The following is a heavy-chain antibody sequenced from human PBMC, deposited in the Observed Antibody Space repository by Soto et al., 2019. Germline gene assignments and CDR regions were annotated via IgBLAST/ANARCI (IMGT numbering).Heavy chain of an antibody. CDR1: GGTFSSYA. Sequence: QVQLVQSGAEVKKPGSSVKVSCKASGGTFSSYAISWVRQAPGQGLEWMGGIIPIFGTANYAQKFQGRVTITADESTSTAYMELSSLRSEDTAVYYCARPHGYGYSDHLAYYYYGMDVWGQGTTVTVSS. V-gene: IGHV1-69*01. J-gene: IGHJ6*02. CDR2: IIPIFGTA. CDR3: ARPHGYGYSDHLAYYYYGMDV. D-gene: IGHD5-18*01.